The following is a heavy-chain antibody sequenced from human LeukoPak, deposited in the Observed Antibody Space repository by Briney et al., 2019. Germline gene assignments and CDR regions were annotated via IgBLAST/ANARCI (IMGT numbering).Heavy chain of an antibody. CDR1: GFTFSSYA. J-gene: IGHJ4*02. Sequence: GRSLRLSCAPSGFTFSSYAMHWVRQAPGKGLEWVAVISYDGSNKYYADSVRGRFTISRDNSKSTLFLQMNSLRAEDSAIYYCATYRQVLLPFESWGQGTLVTVSS. V-gene: IGHV3-30*04. CDR2: ISYDGSNK. D-gene: IGHD5-18*01. CDR3: ATYRQVLLPFES.